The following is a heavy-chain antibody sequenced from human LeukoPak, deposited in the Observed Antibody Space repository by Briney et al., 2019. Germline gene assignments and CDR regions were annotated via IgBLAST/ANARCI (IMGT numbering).Heavy chain of an antibody. Sequence: SETLSLTCTVSGGSISSYYWSWIRQPPGKGLEWIGYIYYSGSTNYNPSLKSRVTISVDTSKNQFSLKLSSVAAADTAVYYCARHTYSGSYSGFDPWGQGTLVTVSS. CDR2: IYYSGST. V-gene: IGHV4-59*08. J-gene: IGHJ5*02. CDR3: ARHTYSGSYSGFDP. D-gene: IGHD1-26*01. CDR1: GGSISSYY.